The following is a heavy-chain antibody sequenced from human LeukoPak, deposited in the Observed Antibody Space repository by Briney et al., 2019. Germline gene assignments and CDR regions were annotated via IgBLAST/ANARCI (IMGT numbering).Heavy chain of an antibody. V-gene: IGHV1-2*02. CDR2: INPNSGGT. D-gene: IGHD2-15*01. CDR3: ARDVEDIVVAVAASPYNWFDP. J-gene: IGHJ5*02. CDR1: GYTFTGYY. Sequence: ASVKVSCKASGYTFTGYYMHWVRQAPGQGLEWMGWINPNSGGTNYAQKFQGRVTMTRDTSISTAYMELSRLRSEDTAVYYCARDVEDIVVAVAASPYNWFDPWGQGTLVTVSS.